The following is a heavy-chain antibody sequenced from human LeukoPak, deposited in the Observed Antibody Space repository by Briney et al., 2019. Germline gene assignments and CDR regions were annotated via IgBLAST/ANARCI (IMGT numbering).Heavy chain of an antibody. V-gene: IGHV3-21*04. CDR1: GFTFSSYS. CDR2: ISSSSSYI. CDR3: AKDKGSVAGLLDYYYYGMDV. J-gene: IGHJ6*02. D-gene: IGHD6-19*01. Sequence: GGSLRLSCAASGFTFSSYSMNWVRQAPGKGLEWVSSISSSSSYIYYADSVKGRFTISRDNAKNSLYLQMNSLRAEDTALYYCAKDKGSVAGLLDYYYYGMDVWGQGTTVTVSS.